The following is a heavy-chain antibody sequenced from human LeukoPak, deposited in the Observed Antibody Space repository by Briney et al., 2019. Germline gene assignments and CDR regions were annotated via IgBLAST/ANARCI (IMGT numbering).Heavy chain of an antibody. D-gene: IGHD3-10*01. V-gene: IGHV4-30-4*01. Sequence: PSETLSLTCTVSGGSITSGDYYWSCIRQPPGKSLEWIGYSYHSGSTYYNPSLRSRVTISVDTSKNQFSLKLTSVTAADTAVYYCARVLSGSGSYFPYYFDYWGHGTLVTVSS. J-gene: IGHJ4*01. CDR2: SYHSGST. CDR3: ARVLSGSGSYFPYYFDY. CDR1: GGSITSGDYY.